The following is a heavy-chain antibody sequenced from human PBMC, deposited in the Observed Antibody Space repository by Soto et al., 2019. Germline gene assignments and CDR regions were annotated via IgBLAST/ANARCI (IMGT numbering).Heavy chain of an antibody. J-gene: IGHJ4*02. CDR1: GGSISSGDYY. Sequence: QVQLQESGPGLVKPSQTLSLTCTVSGGSISSGDYYWSWIRQPPGKGLEWIGYIYYSGSTYYNPSLKSRVTLSVDTSKNQFSLKLRSVTAADTAVYYCARVPPGEGGYGAYVIDYWGQGTLVTVSS. V-gene: IGHV4-30-4*01. CDR3: ARVPPGEGGYGAYVIDY. D-gene: IGHD4-17*01. CDR2: IYYSGST.